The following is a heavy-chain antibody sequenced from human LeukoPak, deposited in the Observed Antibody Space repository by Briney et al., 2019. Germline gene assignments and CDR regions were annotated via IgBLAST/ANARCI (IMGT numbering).Heavy chain of an antibody. CDR3: ARDGDYYDSSGYRY. Sequence: PSETLSLTCTVSGGSISSGSYYWSWIRQPAGKGLEWIGRIYTSGSTNYNPSLKSRVTISVDTSKNQFSLKLSSVTAADTAVYYCARDGDYYDSSGYRYWGQGTLVTVSS. CDR1: GGSISSGSYY. D-gene: IGHD3-22*01. J-gene: IGHJ4*02. CDR2: IYTSGST. V-gene: IGHV4-61*02.